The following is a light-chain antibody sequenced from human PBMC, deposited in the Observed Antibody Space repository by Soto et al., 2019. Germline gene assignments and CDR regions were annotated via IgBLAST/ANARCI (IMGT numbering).Light chain of an antibody. CDR1: SSDVGSYNL. Sequence: QSVLTQPASVSGSPGQSITISCTGTSSDVGSYNLVSWYQQHPGKVPRLMIFEDSKRPSGVSNRFSGSKSGNTASLTISGLQAEDEADYYCSSYAGSSTVVFGGGTKLTVL. J-gene: IGLJ2*01. CDR3: SSYAGSSTVV. V-gene: IGLV2-23*01. CDR2: EDS.